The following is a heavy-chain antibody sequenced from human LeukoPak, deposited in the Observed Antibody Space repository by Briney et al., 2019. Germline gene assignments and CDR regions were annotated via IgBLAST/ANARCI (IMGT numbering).Heavy chain of an antibody. CDR3: ARLTTDDNFDY. V-gene: IGHV1-8*03. CDR2: MNPNSGNT. CDR1: GYTFTSYD. J-gene: IGHJ4*02. D-gene: IGHD4-17*01. Sequence: ASVKVSCKASGYTFTSYDINWVRQATGQGLEWMGWMNPNSGNTGYAQKFQGRVTITRNTSISTAHMELSSLRSEDTAVYYCARLTTDDNFDYWGQGTLVTVSS.